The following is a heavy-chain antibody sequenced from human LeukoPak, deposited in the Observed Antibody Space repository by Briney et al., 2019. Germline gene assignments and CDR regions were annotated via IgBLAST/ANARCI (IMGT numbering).Heavy chain of an antibody. CDR2: IIAIFGTA. V-gene: IGHV1-69*05. Sequence: SVKVSCKASGGTFSSYAISWVRQAPGQGLEWMGGIIAIFGTANYAQKFQGRVTITTDESTSTAYMELSSLRSEDTAVYYCASSLLWFGEFHIRTFDYWGQGTLVTVSS. CDR1: GGTFSSYA. CDR3: ASSLLWFGEFHIRTFDY. D-gene: IGHD3-10*01. J-gene: IGHJ4*02.